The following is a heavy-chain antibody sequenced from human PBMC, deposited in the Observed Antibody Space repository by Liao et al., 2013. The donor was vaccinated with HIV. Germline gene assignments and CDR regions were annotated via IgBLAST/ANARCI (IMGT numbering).Heavy chain of an antibody. J-gene: IGHJ2*01. CDR1: GDSTSSTNYY. Sequence: QMQLQESGPGLVKPSETLSLTCTVAGDSTSSTNYYWGWIRQPPGKGLEYIVNIYYSGSTYYNPSLKSRVTISVDTSKNQFSLKLSSVTAADTAVYYCARDPSSYYDILTGYYSYWYFDLWGRGTLVTVSS. CDR3: ARDPSSYYDILTGYYSYWYFDL. D-gene: IGHD3-9*01. CDR2: IYYSGST. V-gene: IGHV4-39*07.